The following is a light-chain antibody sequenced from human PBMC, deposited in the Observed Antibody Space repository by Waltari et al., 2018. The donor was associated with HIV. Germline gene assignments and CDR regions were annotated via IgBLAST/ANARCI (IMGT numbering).Light chain of an antibody. Sequence: QSALTQPASVSGSPGQSITISCTGTSSDVGGYNLVSWYQQHPGKAPKLMRYEVSKRPSGVSNRFSGSKSGNTASLTISGLQAEDEADYYCCAYAGSTTYVIFGGGTKLTVL. CDR1: SSDVGGYNL. V-gene: IGLV2-23*02. CDR2: EVS. CDR3: CAYAGSTTYVI. J-gene: IGLJ2*01.